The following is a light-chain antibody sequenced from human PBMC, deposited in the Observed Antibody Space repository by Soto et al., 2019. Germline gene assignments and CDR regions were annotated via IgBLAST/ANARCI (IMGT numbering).Light chain of an antibody. J-gene: IGLJ1*01. CDR3: AAWDDSLNGPYV. Sequence: QSVLTQPPSASGTPGQRVTISCSGSSSNIGSNTVNWYQQLPGTDPKLLIYSNNQRPSGVPDRFSVSNSGTSASLAISRLHSEDEADYYCAAWDDSLNGPYVFGTGTKLTVL. CDR2: SNN. CDR1: SSNIGSNT. V-gene: IGLV1-44*01.